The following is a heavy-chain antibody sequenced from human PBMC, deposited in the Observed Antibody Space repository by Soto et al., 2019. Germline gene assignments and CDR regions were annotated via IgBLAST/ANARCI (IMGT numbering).Heavy chain of an antibody. CDR2: IIPVFGTP. CDR1: GGSFSNYG. D-gene: IGHD4-17*01. V-gene: IGHV1-69*05. CDR3: ARGNASKIVVTTYYGLDV. Sequence: QVQVVQSGAEVKKPGSSVKVSCKASGGSFSNYGISWVRQAPGQGLEWMGGIIPVFGTPHYAQKFQDRVTTSSVESTSTVYMEVSSLTSEDTAIYDCARGNASKIVVTTYYGLDVWGQGTTVTVSS. J-gene: IGHJ6*02.